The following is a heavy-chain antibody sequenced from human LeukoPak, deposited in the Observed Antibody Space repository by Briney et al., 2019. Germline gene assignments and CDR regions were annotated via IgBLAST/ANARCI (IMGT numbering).Heavy chain of an antibody. Sequence: SVKVSCKASGDTFDSHALSWVRQAPGQGLEWMGAIVPMYGTANYAQKFQGRVAIIADKSTSTAYMELNSLTSEDTAVYYCAIAQNNHGYVYFGMDVWGKGTTVTVSS. CDR2: IVPMYGTA. D-gene: IGHD5-12*01. V-gene: IGHV1-69*06. CDR3: AIAQNNHGYVYFGMDV. J-gene: IGHJ6*04. CDR1: GDTFDSHA.